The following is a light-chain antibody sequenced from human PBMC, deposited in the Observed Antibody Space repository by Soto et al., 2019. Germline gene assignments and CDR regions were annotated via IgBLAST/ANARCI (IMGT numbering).Light chain of an antibody. CDR2: DAS. J-gene: IGKJ5*01. CDR3: QQRSNWPPVT. Sequence: EIVMTHAPGTLWCSPGERAALSFRASQSVSTYLAWYQQKPGQAPRLLIYDASNRATGIPARFSGSGSGTDFTLTISSLEPEDFAVYYCQQRSNWPPVTFGQGTRLEIK. CDR1: QSVSTY. V-gene: IGKV3-11*01.